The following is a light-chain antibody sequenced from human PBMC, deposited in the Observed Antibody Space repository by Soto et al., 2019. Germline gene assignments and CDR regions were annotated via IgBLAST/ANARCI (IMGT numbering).Light chain of an antibody. CDR2: DTS. J-gene: IGKJ1*01. V-gene: IGKV3-20*01. Sequence: EIVLTQSPGTLSLSPGERATLSCRASQSVSSSYLAWYQQKPGQAPRLLIYDTSSRATGIPDRFSGSGSGTDLTLAISRRGPEDFAVYYCQQCGSSPSFGQGTKVEL. CDR1: QSVSSSY. CDR3: QQCGSSPS.